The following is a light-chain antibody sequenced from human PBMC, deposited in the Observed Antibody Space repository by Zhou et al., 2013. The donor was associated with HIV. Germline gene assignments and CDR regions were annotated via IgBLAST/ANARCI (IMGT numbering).Light chain of an antibody. Sequence: DIQMTQSPSTLSASVGDRVTITCRASQRISSWLAWYQQKPGKPPKLLIYKASSLESGVPSRFSGSGSGTEFTLTISSLQPDDFATYYCQQYNSYPFTFGPGTKVDIK. CDR3: QQYNSYPFT. CDR2: KAS. CDR1: QRISSW. J-gene: IGKJ3*01. V-gene: IGKV1-5*03.